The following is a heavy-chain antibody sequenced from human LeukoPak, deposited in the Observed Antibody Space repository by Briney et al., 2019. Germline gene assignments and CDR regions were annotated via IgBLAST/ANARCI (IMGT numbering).Heavy chain of an antibody. CDR2: INPNSGVT. J-gene: IGHJ4*02. D-gene: IGHD6-13*01. CDR1: GYTFIGYY. Sequence: GASVKVSCNGSGYTFIGYYMHWVRQAPGQGLDWMGWINPNSGVTNYPQKFQGRVTMTWDTSTGTGYMELTRLTSDDTAVYYCARGPAAGIGAYWGQGTLVTVS. CDR3: ARGPAAGIGAY. V-gene: IGHV1-2*02.